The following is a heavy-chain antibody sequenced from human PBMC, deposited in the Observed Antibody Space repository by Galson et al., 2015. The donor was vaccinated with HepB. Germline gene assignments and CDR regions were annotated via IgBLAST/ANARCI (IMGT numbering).Heavy chain of an antibody. CDR2: INPSGGST. CDR3: ARGEEVVVLPAATYSSSWEFDY. D-gene: IGHD2-2*01. Sequence: SVKVSCKASGYTFTSYYMHWVRRAPGQGLEWMGIINPSGGSTSYAQKFQGRVTMTRDTSTSTVYMELSSLRSEDTAVYYCARGEEVVVLPAATYSSSWEFDYWGQGTLVTVSS. CDR1: GYTFTSYY. V-gene: IGHV1-46*01. J-gene: IGHJ4*02.